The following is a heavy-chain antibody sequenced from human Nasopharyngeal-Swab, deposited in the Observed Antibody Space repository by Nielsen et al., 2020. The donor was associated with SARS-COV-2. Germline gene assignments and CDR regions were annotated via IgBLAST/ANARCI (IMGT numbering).Heavy chain of an antibody. CDR2: ISYDGSNK. CDR1: GFTFSSYG. Sequence: GGSLRLSCAASGFTFSSYGMHWVRQAPGKGLEWVAVISYDGSNKYYADSVKGRFTISRDNSKNTLYLQMNSLRAEDTAVYYCAKESQWLAVFDYWGQGTLVTVSS. CDR3: AKESQWLAVFDY. V-gene: IGHV3-30*18. J-gene: IGHJ4*02. D-gene: IGHD6-19*01.